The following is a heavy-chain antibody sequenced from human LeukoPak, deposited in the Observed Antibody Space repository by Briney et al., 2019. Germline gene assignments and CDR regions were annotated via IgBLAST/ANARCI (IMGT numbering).Heavy chain of an antibody. CDR1: GFTFSSYS. V-gene: IGHV3-21*01. J-gene: IGHJ4*02. D-gene: IGHD2-15*01. CDR2: ISSSSSYI. Sequence: GGSLRLSCPASGFTFSSYSMNWVRQAPGKGLEWVSSISSSSSYIYYADSVKGRFTISRDNAKNSLYLQMNSLRAEDTAVYYCARGEVVAATPADYWGQGTLVTVSS. CDR3: ARGEVVAATPADY.